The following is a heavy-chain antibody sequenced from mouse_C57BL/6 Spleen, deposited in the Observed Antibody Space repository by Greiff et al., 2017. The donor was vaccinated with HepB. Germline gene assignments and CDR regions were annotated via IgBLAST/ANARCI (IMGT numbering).Heavy chain of an antibody. D-gene: IGHD1-1*01. CDR2: IYPGGGYT. CDR1: GCTFTNYW. CDR3: ARIPYYYGSSYYAMDY. Sequence: QVQLQQSGAELVRPGTSVKMSCKASGCTFTNYWIGWAKQRPGHGLEWIGDIYPGGGYTNYNEKFKGKATLTADKSSSTAYMQFSSLTSEDSAIYYCARIPYYYGSSYYAMDYWGQGTSVTVSS. V-gene: IGHV1-63*01. J-gene: IGHJ4*01.